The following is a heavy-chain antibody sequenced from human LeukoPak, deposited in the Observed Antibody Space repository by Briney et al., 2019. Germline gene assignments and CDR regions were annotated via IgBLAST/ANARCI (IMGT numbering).Heavy chain of an antibody. CDR3: ARANGGGSGSYYNKSPAFDP. D-gene: IGHD3-10*01. V-gene: IGHV1-46*01. J-gene: IGHJ5*02. CDR2: INPSGGST. Sequence: ASVKVSCKASGYTFTSYYMHWVRQAPGQGLEWMGIINPSGGSTSYAQKFQGRVTMTRDTSTSTVYMELSSLRSEDTAVYYCARANGGGSGSYYNKSPAFDPWGQGTLVTVSS. CDR1: GYTFTSYY.